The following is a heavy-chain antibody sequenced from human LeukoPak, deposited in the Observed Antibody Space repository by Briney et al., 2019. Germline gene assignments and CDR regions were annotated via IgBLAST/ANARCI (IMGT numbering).Heavy chain of an antibody. Sequence: SETLSLTCTVSGGSISSFYWSWIRQPPGKGLEWIGYIYYSGSTNYNASLKSRVTISVDTSKNQFSLKLSSVTAADTAVYYCARTNYDILTGSPNDGFDIWGQGTMVTVSS. CDR1: GGSISSFY. V-gene: IGHV4-59*01. CDR3: ARTNYDILTGSPNDGFDI. CDR2: IYYSGST. J-gene: IGHJ3*02. D-gene: IGHD3-9*01.